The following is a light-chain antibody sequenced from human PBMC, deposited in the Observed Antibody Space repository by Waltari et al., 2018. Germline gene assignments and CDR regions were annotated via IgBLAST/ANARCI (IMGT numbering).Light chain of an antibody. Sequence: DIQMTQSPSSLSASVGDRVTITCRASTSISSYLNWYQQKPGKAPKLLIYAASRLQSGVPSRCSGSGSGTDFTLTISSLQPEDFATYYCQQSYSTRWTFGQGTKVEIK. J-gene: IGKJ1*01. V-gene: IGKV1-39*01. CDR1: TSISSY. CDR2: AAS. CDR3: QQSYSTRWT.